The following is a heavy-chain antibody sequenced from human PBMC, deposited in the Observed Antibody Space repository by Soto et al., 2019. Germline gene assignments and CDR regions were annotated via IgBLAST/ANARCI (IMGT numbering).Heavy chain of an antibody. D-gene: IGHD1-26*01. J-gene: IGHJ4*02. Sequence: QVQLVQSGAEVKKPGASVKISCTASGYTFTTHYIHWVRRAPGQGLEWMGIINPGRGSTSYAQKFEGRVTMTRDTSASTVYLEMSSLRSVDTAVYYCARGDSVVGESVDVTCDQWGQGTLVTVSS. CDR3: ARGDSVVGESVDVTCDQ. CDR1: GYTFTTHY. CDR2: INPGRGST. V-gene: IGHV1-46*01.